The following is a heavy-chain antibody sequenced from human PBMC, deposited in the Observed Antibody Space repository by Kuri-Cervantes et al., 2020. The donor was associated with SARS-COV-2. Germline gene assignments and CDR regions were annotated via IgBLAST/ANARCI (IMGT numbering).Heavy chain of an antibody. Sequence: GESLKISCAASGFTFSSYAMSWVRQAPGKGLEWVSAISGSGGSTYYADSVKGRFTISRDNSKNTLYLQMNSLRAEDTAVYYCAKDYCSSTSCSGLDAFDIWGQGTMVTVSS. CDR1: GFTFSSYA. J-gene: IGHJ3*02. CDR2: ISGSGGST. V-gene: IGHV3-23*01. CDR3: AKDYCSSTSCSGLDAFDI. D-gene: IGHD2-2*01.